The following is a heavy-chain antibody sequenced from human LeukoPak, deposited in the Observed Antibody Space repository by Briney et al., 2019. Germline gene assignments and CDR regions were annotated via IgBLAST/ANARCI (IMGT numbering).Heavy chain of an antibody. CDR3: AKGSNYYDSTGYSPAPGD. CDR2: ISGNGASM. V-gene: IGHV3-23*01. Sequence: GGSLRLSCAASGLSFRSYGMSWVRQAPGQGLEWVSSISGNGASMYYADSVKGRFTISRDNSKNTLHLQMNSLRAEDTAVYFCAKGSNYYDSTGYSPAPGDWGQGTLVTVSS. D-gene: IGHD3-22*01. J-gene: IGHJ4*02. CDR1: GLSFRSYG.